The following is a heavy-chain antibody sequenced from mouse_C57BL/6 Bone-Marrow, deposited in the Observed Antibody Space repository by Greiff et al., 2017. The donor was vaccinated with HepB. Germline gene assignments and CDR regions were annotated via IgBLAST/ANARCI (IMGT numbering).Heavy chain of an antibody. D-gene: IGHD4-1*01. CDR3: ARGDWDGVAY. CDR2: IWSGGST. Sequence: VKLVESGPGLVQPSQSLSITCTVSGFSLTSYGVHWVRQSPGKGLEWLGVIWSGGSTDYNAAFISRLSISKDNSKSQVFFKMNSLQADDTAIYYCARGDWDGVAYWGQGTLVTVSA. V-gene: IGHV2-2*01. CDR1: GFSLTSYG. J-gene: IGHJ3*01.